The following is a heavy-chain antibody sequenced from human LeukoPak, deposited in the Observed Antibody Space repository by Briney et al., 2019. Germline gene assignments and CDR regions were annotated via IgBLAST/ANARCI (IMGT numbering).Heavy chain of an antibody. V-gene: IGHV3-64D*06. Sequence: GRSLRLSCSASGFTLSSYAMHWVRQAPGKGLEYVSAISSNGGSKYYADSVKGRFTIPRDNSKITLYIEMRSLRAEDTAVYYCVKSPYSSSPGIIYYYYGMDVWGQGTTVTVSS. CDR1: GFTLSSYA. CDR2: ISSNGGSK. CDR3: VKSPYSSSPGIIYYYYGMDV. J-gene: IGHJ6*02. D-gene: IGHD6-6*01.